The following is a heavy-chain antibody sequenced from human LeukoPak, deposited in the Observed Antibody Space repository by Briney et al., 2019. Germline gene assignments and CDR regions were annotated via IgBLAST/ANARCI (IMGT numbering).Heavy chain of an antibody. CDR3: ARDAYQYCGGDCYLFGAFDI. V-gene: IGHV4-4*07. Sequence: PSETLSLTCTVSGGSISSYYWSWIRQPAGKGLEWIGRIYTSGSTNYNPSLKSRVTMSVDTSKNQFSLKLSSVTAADTAVYYCARDAYQYCGGDCYLFGAFDIWGQGTMVTVSS. CDR2: IYTSGST. J-gene: IGHJ3*02. D-gene: IGHD2-21*02. CDR1: GGSISSYY.